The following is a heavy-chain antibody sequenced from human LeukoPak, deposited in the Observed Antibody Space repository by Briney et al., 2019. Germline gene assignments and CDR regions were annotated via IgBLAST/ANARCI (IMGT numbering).Heavy chain of an antibody. D-gene: IGHD1-14*01. J-gene: IGHJ3*02. Sequence: GGSLRLSCAASGFTFKSYGMSWVRQAPGKGLEWISSISGGGASTYYADSVKGRFTISRDNSKNTLYLQMNSLRAEDTAVYYCAKGAEFAIHDAFDIWGQGTMVTVSS. CDR3: AKGAEFAIHDAFDI. CDR1: GFTFKSYG. CDR2: ISGGGAST. V-gene: IGHV3-23*01.